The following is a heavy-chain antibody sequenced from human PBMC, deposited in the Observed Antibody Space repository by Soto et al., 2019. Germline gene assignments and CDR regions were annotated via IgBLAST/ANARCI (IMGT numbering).Heavy chain of an antibody. D-gene: IGHD2-8*01. CDR3: VRLIGNSWLDS. Sequence: PGGSLRLSCAASGFTFSSYGMHRVRQAPGKGLEWVAVIWYDGSNKYYAVSVKSRITINPDISNNQVSLHLNSVTPDDTAVYYCVRLIGNSWLDSWGQGTLVTVSS. CDR1: GFTFSSYG. CDR2: IWYDGSNK. V-gene: IGHV3-33*01. J-gene: IGHJ5*01.